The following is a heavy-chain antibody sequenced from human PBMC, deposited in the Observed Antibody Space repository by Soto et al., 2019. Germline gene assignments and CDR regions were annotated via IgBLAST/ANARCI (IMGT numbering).Heavy chain of an antibody. D-gene: IGHD6-19*01. J-gene: IGHJ4*02. CDR2: VFHTGTT. Sequence: QVQLQESGPGLVKPSGTLSLTCAVSGDSVSSPYYWCWVRQPPGKGLEWIGEVFHTGTTSYNPSLSSRVTISRDKSNNQCSLDLRSVTAADTAVYYCARSAGWYAVHSWGPGTLVIVSS. V-gene: IGHV4-4*02. CDR3: ARSAGWYAVHS. CDR1: GDSVSSPYY.